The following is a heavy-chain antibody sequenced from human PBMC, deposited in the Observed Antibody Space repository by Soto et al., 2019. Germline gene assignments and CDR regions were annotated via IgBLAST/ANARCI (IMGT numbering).Heavy chain of an antibody. V-gene: IGHV3-21*06. D-gene: IGHD1-26*01. J-gene: IGHJ5*02. CDR2: ISSGSAYI. CDR3: ARDQGGSYDSWFDP. CDR1: TFSMYS. Sequence: EVQVVESGGGLVKPGGSLRLSCTFTFSMYSMNWVRQAPGKGLEWVASISSGSAYIKYAESVKGRFTISRDNAKNSLHLQMNSLRAEATAIYHCARDQGGSYDSWFDPWGQGTLVTVSS.